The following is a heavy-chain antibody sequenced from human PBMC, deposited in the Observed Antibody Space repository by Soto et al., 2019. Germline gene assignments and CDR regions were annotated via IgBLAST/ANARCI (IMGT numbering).Heavy chain of an antibody. CDR3: AKSYGDGYYFDY. CDR1: GFTFNSCL. J-gene: IGHJ4*02. V-gene: IGHV3-23*01. D-gene: IGHD4-17*01. CDR2: ISGSGRYT. Sequence: GGSLRLSCAASGFTFNSCLMSWVRQAPGKGLEWVSLISGSGRYTDYADSVKGRFTISRDNSKNMVYLQVNSLRAEDTAVYYCAKSYGDGYYFDYWGQGTLVTVPS.